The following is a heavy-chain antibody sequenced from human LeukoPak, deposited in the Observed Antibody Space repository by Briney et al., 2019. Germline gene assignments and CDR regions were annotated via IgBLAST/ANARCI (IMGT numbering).Heavy chain of an antibody. CDR3: ARDGSGFDY. Sequence: PGGSLRLSCAASGFTSSSYWMSWVRQAPGKGLEWVANIKQDGSEKYYVDSVKGRFTISRDNAKNSLYLQMNSLRAEDTAVYYCARDGSGFDYWGQGTLVTVSS. CDR1: GFTSSSYW. J-gene: IGHJ4*02. CDR2: IKQDGSEK. V-gene: IGHV3-7*03. D-gene: IGHD3-10*01.